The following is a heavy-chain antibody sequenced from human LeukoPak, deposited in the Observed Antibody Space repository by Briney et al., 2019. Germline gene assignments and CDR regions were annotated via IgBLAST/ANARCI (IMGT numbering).Heavy chain of an antibody. V-gene: IGHV3-74*01. CDR1: GFTFSSYW. CDR3: ARDRYYYDSSGGDAFDI. J-gene: IGHJ3*02. CDR2: INSDGSST. D-gene: IGHD3-22*01. Sequence: GGSLRLSCAASGFTFSSYWMHWVRQAPGEGLVWVSRINSDGSSTSYADSVKGRFTISRDNAKNTLYLQMNSLRAEDTAVYYCARDRYYYDSSGGDAFDIWGQGTMVTVSS.